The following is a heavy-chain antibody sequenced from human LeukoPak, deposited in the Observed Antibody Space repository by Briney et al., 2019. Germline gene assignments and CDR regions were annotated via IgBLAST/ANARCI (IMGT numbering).Heavy chain of an antibody. V-gene: IGHV1-2*02. J-gene: IGHJ4*02. CDR1: GYTFTDYY. CDR2: IDPNSGGT. D-gene: IGHD5-12*01. CDR3: ANWAATIRNFNY. Sequence: ASVKVSCKASGYTFTDYYIHWVRQAPGQGLEWMGWIDPNSGGTNFAQKFQGRVTMTTDTSITTAYMELTRLRSDDTAVYYCANWAATIRNFNYWGQGTLVTASS.